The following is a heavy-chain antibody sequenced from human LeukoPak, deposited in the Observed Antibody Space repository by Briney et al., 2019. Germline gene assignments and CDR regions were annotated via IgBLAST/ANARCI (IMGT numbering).Heavy chain of an antibody. J-gene: IGHJ6*02. CDR2: IYHSGST. CDR1: GGSISSSNW. CDR3: ARWGGFRNRGYSYGQYYCYYGMDV. Sequence: SETLSLTCAVSGGSISSSNWWSWVRQPPGKGLEWIGEIYHSGSTNYNPSLKSRVTISVDKSKNQFSLKLSSVTAADTAVYYCARWGGFRNRGYSYGQYYCYYGMDVWGQGTTVTVSS. D-gene: IGHD5-18*01. V-gene: IGHV4-4*02.